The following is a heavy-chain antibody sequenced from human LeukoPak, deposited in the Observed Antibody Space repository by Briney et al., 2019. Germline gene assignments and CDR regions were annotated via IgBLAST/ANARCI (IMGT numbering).Heavy chain of an antibody. CDR2: IIPIFGTA. V-gene: IGHV1-69*01. Sequence: SVKVSCKGSGGSFLSHAINWVRQAPGQGLEWMGGIIPIFGTANYAQKFQGRVTITADESTSTAYMELSSLRSEDTAVYYCARDPIGYCSSTSCRNRNWFDPWGQGTLVTVSS. J-gene: IGHJ5*02. D-gene: IGHD2-2*01. CDR1: GGSFLSHA. CDR3: ARDPIGYCSSTSCRNRNWFDP.